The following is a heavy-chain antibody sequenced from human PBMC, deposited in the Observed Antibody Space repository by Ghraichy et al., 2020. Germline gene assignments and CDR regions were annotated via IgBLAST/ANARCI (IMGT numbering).Heavy chain of an antibody. Sequence: GESLNISCAASGFIFSDYAIHWVRQAPGKGLEWVAVISFDGRETYYVDSVKGRFAISRDNSRNRVYLQMTRLRAEDTAVYYCAKDLYPNGAGSTYDYWGQGTLVTVSS. CDR2: ISFDGRET. CDR3: AKDLYPNGAGSTYDY. V-gene: IGHV3-30*09. J-gene: IGHJ4*02. D-gene: IGHD3-10*01. CDR1: GFIFSDYA.